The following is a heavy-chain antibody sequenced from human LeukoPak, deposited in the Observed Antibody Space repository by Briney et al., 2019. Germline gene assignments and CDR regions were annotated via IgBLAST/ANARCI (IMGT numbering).Heavy chain of an antibody. CDR1: GGTFSSYA. CDR2: IIPIFGTA. Sequence: SVKVSCKASGGTFSSYAISWVRQAPGQGLEWMGGIIPIFGTANYAQKFQGRVTITADESTSTAYMELSSLGSEDTAVYYCARETVVVITTDRILNEDTYYFDYWGQGTLVTVSS. V-gene: IGHV1-69*13. D-gene: IGHD3-22*01. J-gene: IGHJ4*02. CDR3: ARETVVVITTDRILNEDTYYFDY.